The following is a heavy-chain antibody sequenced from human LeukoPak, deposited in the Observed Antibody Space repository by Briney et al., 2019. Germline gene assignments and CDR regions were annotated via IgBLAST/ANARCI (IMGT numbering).Heavy chain of an antibody. Sequence: PGESLRLSCAASRLTFSNYWMSWVRQAPGKGLEWVASINQGGTEKHFVDSVKGRFTISRDNAQNSLYVQMNSLRAEDTAVYYCARLLFGGYSDYWGQGTLVTVSS. CDR2: INQGGTEK. CDR1: RLTFSNYW. CDR3: ARLLFGGYSDY. D-gene: IGHD2-15*01. V-gene: IGHV3-7*01. J-gene: IGHJ4*02.